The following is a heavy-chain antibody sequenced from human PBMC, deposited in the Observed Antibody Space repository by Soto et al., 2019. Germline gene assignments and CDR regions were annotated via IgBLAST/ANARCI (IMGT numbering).Heavy chain of an antibody. V-gene: IGHV3-23*01. CDR1: GFTVSHYA. Sequence: EVQLLESGGGLVQPGGSLRLSCAASGFTVSHYAVTWVRQAPGKGLEWVSTISGSGGSTYYADSVKGRFTISTDNSKNTLYLEMNSLRAEDTAVYYCAKDQGSSWYEIDYWGQGTLVTVSS. CDR3: AKDQGSSWYEIDY. J-gene: IGHJ4*02. CDR2: ISGSGGST. D-gene: IGHD6-13*01.